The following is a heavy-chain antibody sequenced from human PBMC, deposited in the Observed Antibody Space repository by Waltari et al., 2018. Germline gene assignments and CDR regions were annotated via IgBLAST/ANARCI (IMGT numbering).Heavy chain of an antibody. CDR1: GFTFSYNA. D-gene: IGHD3-9*01. J-gene: IGHJ4*02. Sequence: EVQLLESGGDLVQPGGSLRLSCAASGFTFSYNAMSWVRQAPGKGLEWVSIISGSGDRTDYADSVKGRLTISRDNSKKTLYLQMNSRRAEDTAIYYCAKVIGGHYDSLTGYYDYWGQGTLVTVSS. V-gene: IGHV3-23*01. CDR2: ISGSGDRT. CDR3: AKVIGGHYDSLTGYYDY.